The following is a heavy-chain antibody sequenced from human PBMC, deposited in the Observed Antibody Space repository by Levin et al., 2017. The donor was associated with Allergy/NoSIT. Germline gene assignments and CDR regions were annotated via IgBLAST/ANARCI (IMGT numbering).Heavy chain of an antibody. V-gene: IGHV3-30*04. D-gene: IGHD3-10*01. CDR1: GFTFSSYY. CDR2: ISYDGNNK. Sequence: GGSLRLSCAASGFTFSSYYMHWVRQAPGKGLEWVAIISYDGNNKYYAESVKGRFTISRDDSKNTLYLQMNSLRAEDTAVYFCARGVYGSGNYYGYWGQGTLVTVSS. CDR3: ARGVYGSGNYYGY. J-gene: IGHJ4*02.